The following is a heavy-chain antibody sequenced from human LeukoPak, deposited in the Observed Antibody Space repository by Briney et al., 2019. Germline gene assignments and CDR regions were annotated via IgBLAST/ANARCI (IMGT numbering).Heavy chain of an antibody. J-gene: IGHJ6*03. CDR3: ARKWQGNYYMDV. D-gene: IGHD2-8*01. CDR1: GGSFSGYY. Sequence: SETLSLTCAVYGGSFSGYYWSWIRQPPGPGLEWIGEINHSGSTNYNPSLKSRVTISVDTSKNQFSLKLSSVTAADTAVYYCARKWQGNYYMDVWGKGTTVTVSS. V-gene: IGHV4-34*01. CDR2: INHSGST.